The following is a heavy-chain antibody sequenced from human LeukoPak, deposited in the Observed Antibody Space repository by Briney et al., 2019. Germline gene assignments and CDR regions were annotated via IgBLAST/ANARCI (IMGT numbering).Heavy chain of an antibody. Sequence: GASVKVSCKASGYTFTGYYMHWVRQAPGQGLEWMGWINPNSGGTNYAQKFQGRVTMTRDTSISTAYMGLSRLRSDDTAVYYCARALFGVVGLWGQGTLVTVSS. CDR1: GYTFTGYY. V-gene: IGHV1-2*02. CDR3: ARALFGVVGL. J-gene: IGHJ4*02. CDR2: INPNSGGT. D-gene: IGHD3-3*01.